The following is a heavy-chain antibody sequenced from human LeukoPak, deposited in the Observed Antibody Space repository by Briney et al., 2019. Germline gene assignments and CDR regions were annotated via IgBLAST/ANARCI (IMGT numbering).Heavy chain of an antibody. J-gene: IGHJ3*02. CDR1: GGSFSGYY. CDR2: INHSGST. CDR3: ARAPDIVVVPAAKERSFDI. D-gene: IGHD2-2*01. V-gene: IGHV4-34*01. Sequence: SETLSLTCAVYGGSFSGYYWSWIRQPPGKGLEWIGEINHSGSTNYNPSLKSRVTISVDTSKNQFSLKLSSATAADTAVYYCARAPDIVVVPAAKERSFDIWGQGTMVTVSS.